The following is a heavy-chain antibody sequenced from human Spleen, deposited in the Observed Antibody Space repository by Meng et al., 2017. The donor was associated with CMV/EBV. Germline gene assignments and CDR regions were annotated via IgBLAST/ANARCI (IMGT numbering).Heavy chain of an antibody. CDR2: IYWNDDT. Sequence: LSFLFSWFSLGTSVVDVCLTRQPPGQALEWLSLIYWNDDTRYSPSLKSRLTIPKDTSNNQVVLTMTNMDPVDTATYYCAHSARGWFDPWGQGTLVTVSS. D-gene: IGHD6-6*01. CDR1: WFSLGTSVVD. V-gene: IGHV2-5*01. CDR3: AHSARGWFDP. J-gene: IGHJ5*02.